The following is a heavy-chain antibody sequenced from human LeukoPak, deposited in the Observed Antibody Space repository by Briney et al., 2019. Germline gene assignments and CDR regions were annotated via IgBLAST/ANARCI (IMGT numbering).Heavy chain of an antibody. CDR1: GFSFSSYT. V-gene: IGHV3-48*02. CDR2: ISSSSSTI. J-gene: IGHJ4*02. Sequence: GGSLRLSCAASGFSFSSYTMNWVRQAPGKGLEWVSYISSSSSTISYADSVKGRFTISRDNAKNPLYLQMNSLRDEDTAVYYCARRHDYGDFWGQGTLVTVSS. CDR3: ARRHDYGDF.